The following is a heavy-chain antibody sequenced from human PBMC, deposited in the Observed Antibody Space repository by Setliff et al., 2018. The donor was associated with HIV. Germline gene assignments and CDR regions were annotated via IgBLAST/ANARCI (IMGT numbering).Heavy chain of an antibody. Sequence: SETLSLTCTVSGGSISSYYWSWSRQPPGKGLEWIGYIYTSGSVNSNPSLNSRVTISVDTSKNQFSLKVNSVTAADTAVYYCARSPRIGVAGEFEYWGQGTPVTVS. V-gene: IGHV4-4*09. D-gene: IGHD6-19*01. CDR1: GGSISSYY. J-gene: IGHJ4*02. CDR3: ARSPRIGVAGEFEY. CDR2: IYTSGSV.